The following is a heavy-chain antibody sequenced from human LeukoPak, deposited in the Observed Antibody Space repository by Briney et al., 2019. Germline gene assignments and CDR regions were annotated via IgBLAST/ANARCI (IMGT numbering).Heavy chain of an antibody. J-gene: IGHJ4*02. CDR3: AKARDYDFWSGFDY. D-gene: IGHD3-3*01. V-gene: IGHV3-9*01. CDR2: ISWNSGSI. Sequence: GGSLRLSCAASGFTFDDYAMHWVRQAPGKGLEWVSGISWNSGSIGYADSVKGRFTISRDNAKNSLYLQMNSLRAEDRALYHCAKARDYDFWSGFDYWGQGTLVTVSS. CDR1: GFTFDDYA.